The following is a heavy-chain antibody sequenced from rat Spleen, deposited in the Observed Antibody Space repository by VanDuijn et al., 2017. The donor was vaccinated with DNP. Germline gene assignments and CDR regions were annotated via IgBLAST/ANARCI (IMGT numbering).Heavy chain of an antibody. V-gene: IGHV5-20*01. CDR1: GFTFSDYY. CDR3: TTTGIRD. Sequence: EVQLVESGGGLVQPGRSLKLSCAASGFTFSDYYMAWVRQAPTKGLEWVASISYDGGSTYYPDSVKGRFTISRDNAKNTLYLQMTSLRSEDTAVYYCTTTGIRDWGQGVMVTVSS. D-gene: IGHD1-4*01. CDR2: ISYDGGST. J-gene: IGHJ2*01.